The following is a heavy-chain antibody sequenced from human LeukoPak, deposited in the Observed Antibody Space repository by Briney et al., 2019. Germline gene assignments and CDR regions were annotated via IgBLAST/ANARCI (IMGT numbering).Heavy chain of an antibody. J-gene: IGHJ4*02. CDR2: ISAYNGNT. Sequence: VASVKVSCKASGYTFTSYGISWVRQAPGQGLEWMGWISAYNGNTNYAQKLQGRVTMTTDTSTSTAYMELRSLRSDDTAVYYCARDRSSPLQYFDWSPSDYWGQGTLVTVSS. V-gene: IGHV1-18*01. D-gene: IGHD3-9*01. CDR1: GYTFTSYG. CDR3: ARDRSSPLQYFDWSPSDY.